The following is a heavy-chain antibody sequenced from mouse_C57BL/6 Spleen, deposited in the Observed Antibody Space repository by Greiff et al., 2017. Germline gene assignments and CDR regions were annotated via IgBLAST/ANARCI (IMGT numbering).Heavy chain of an antibody. CDR1: GYTFTDYN. V-gene: IGHV1-22*01. Sequence: VQLQQSGPELVKPGASVKMSCKASGYTFTDYNMHWVKQSHGKSLEWIGYINPNNGGTSYNQKFKGKATLTVNKSSSTAYMELRSLTSEDSAVYYCARSLDDQAWFAYGGQGTLVTVSA. CDR2: INPNNGGT. J-gene: IGHJ3*01. CDR3: ARSLDDQAWFAY.